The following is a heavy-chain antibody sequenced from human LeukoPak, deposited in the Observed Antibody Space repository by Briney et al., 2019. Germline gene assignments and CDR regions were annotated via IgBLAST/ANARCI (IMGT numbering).Heavy chain of an antibody. J-gene: IGHJ4*02. D-gene: IGHD4-23*01. CDR3: ARTSGPYGGNYFDY. CDR1: GGSIGSYY. Sequence: PSETLSLTCSVSGGSIGSYYWSWIRQPPGKGLEWIGYIYYSGSTNYNPSLKSRVTISVDTSKNQFSLKLISVTAADTAVYYCARTSGPYGGNYFDYWGQGTLVTVSS. V-gene: IGHV4-59*08. CDR2: IYYSGST.